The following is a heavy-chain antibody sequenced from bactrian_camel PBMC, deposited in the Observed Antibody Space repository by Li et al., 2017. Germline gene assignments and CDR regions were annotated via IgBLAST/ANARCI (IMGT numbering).Heavy chain of an antibody. V-gene: IGHV3S1*01. Sequence: VQLVESGGGSVETGGTLTLSCVASAFPSSSNCMGWFRQAPRKEREGIAVLYTSGRTTFYAGSVKGRFTISRDTIDKTLYLQMDSLKPEDTAMYRCGAGSCRGEGYMRGDGYDYEGQGTQVTVS. CDR3: GAGSCRGEGYMRGDGYDY. CDR1: AFPSSSNC. D-gene: IGHD2*01. J-gene: IGHJ4*01. CDR2: LYTSGRTT.